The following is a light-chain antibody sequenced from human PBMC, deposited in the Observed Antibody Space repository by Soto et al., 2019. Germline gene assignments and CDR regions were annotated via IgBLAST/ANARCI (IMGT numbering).Light chain of an antibody. V-gene: IGKV1-39*01. Sequence: DIQITHSPSSLSSSVLDIFTITCLASQSVSNYLNWYQQKPGKAPTLLIYAASTLQSGVPSRISGSGSGTDFTLTISSLQPEDVAAYYCQKYNSAPLTFGGGTKVDIK. CDR2: AAS. CDR3: QKYNSAPLT. J-gene: IGKJ4*01. CDR1: QSVSNY.